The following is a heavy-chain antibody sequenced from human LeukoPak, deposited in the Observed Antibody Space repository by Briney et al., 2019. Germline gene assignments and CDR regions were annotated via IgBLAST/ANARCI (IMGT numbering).Heavy chain of an antibody. CDR2: INPSDGST. Sequence: ASVKVSCKASGYTFTTYYMHWVRQAPGQGLEWMGIINPSDGSTSYAQKFQGRVTMTRDTSTRTAYMELRSLTSDDTAIFYCVRDQEMATIAPEHWGQGTLVTVSS. CDR1: GYTFTTYY. J-gene: IGHJ1*01. CDR3: VRDQEMATIAPEH. D-gene: IGHD5-24*01. V-gene: IGHV1-46*01.